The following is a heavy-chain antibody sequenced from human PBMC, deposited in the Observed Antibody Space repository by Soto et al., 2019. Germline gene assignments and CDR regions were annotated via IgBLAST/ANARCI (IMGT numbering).Heavy chain of an antibody. D-gene: IGHD3-10*01. CDR2: ISGYGGIT. V-gene: IGHV1-18*01. Sequence: VQLVQSGAEVKSPGASVKVSCRSSGYSFTTYGFSWVRQAPGRGLEWMGYISGYGGITHYAEKFRGRVIMTTDTSTDTAYLDLRSLRSDDTAVYYCATYYTGSGSYYRFDSWGQGTLVTVSS. J-gene: IGHJ4*02. CDR1: GYSFTTYG. CDR3: ATYYTGSGSYYRFDS.